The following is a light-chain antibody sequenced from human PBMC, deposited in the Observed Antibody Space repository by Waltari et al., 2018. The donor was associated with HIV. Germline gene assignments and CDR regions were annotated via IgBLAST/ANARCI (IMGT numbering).Light chain of an antibody. Sequence: QSALTQPPSASGSPGQSVTISCTVTSSDVGGYYYVSWYQQHPGKAPKLMIYEVSSRPSGGPDRFSDSRSGNTASRTVAVLQAQDEADYYCSSDACSNNLEVCGTGTKITVL. CDR1: SSDVGGYYY. CDR2: EVS. CDR3: SSDACSNNLEV. J-gene: IGLJ1*01. V-gene: IGLV2-8*01.